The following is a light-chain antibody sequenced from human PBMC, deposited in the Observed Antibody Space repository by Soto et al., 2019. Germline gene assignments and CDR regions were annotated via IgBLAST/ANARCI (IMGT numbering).Light chain of an antibody. CDR1: QGISSY. Sequence: DIQLTQSPSFLSASVGDRVTITCRASQGISSYLAWYQQKPGKAPKLLIYAASTLQSGVPSRFSGSGSGTEFTLTISSLQPEDFATYYCQQYNGYGRFGQGTKV. V-gene: IGKV1-9*01. CDR3: QQYNGYGR. J-gene: IGKJ1*01. CDR2: AAS.